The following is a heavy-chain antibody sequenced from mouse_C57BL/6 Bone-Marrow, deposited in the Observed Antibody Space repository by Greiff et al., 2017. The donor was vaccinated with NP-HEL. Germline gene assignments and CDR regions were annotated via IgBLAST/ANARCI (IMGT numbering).Heavy chain of an antibody. J-gene: IGHJ4*01. Sequence: QVQLQQPGAELVRPGPSVKLSCKASGYTFTSYWMHWVKQRPGQGLEWIGVIDPSDSYTNYNQKFKGKATLTVDTSSSKAYMQLSSLTSEDSAVYYCALDYDGRCYGGYWGQGTAVTVSS. D-gene: IGHD1-1*01. CDR2: IDPSDSYT. V-gene: IGHV1-59*01. CDR3: ALDYDGRCYGGY. CDR1: GYTFTSYW.